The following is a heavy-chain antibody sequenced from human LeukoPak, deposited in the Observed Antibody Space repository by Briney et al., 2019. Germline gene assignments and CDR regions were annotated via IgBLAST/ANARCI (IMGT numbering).Heavy chain of an antibody. D-gene: IGHD3-10*01. CDR3: ARIPSYYYGSGSYRWFDP. CDR2: INHSGST. J-gene: IGHJ5*02. V-gene: IGHV4-34*01. CDR1: GGSFSGYY. Sequence: SETLSLTCAVYGGSFSGYYWSWIRQPPGKGLEWIGEINHSGSTNYNPSLKSRVTISVDTSKNQFSLKLSSVTAADTAVYYCARIPSYYYGSGSYRWFDPWGQGTLVTVSS.